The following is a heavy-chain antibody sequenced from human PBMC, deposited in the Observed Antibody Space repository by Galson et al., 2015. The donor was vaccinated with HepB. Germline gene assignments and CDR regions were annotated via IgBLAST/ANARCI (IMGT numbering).Heavy chain of an antibody. CDR2: ISTYNGIT. CDR3: AREYLVNTRNWFDP. D-gene: IGHD4-17*01. CDR1: DYTFSNYG. Sequence: SVKVSCKASDYTFSNYGISWVRQAPGQGLEWMGWISTYNGITTYAQKFQGRFTMTKDTSTSTAYMELRSLRSDDTAVYYCAREYLVNTRNWFDPWGQGTLVTVSS. J-gene: IGHJ5*02. V-gene: IGHV1-18*01.